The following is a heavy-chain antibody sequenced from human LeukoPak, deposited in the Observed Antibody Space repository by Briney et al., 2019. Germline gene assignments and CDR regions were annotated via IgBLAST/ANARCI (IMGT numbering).Heavy chain of an antibody. V-gene: IGHV4-59*11. CDR2: IYHSGST. Sequence: SETLSLTCTVSGVSISSHYWSWVRQSPGKGLEWIGYIYHSGSTNYNPSLQSRVTISVDTSKNQFSLKLSSVTAADTVVYYCVTFPASYTSAWYDWGQGTLVTVSS. CDR1: GVSISSHY. D-gene: IGHD6-19*01. J-gene: IGHJ4*02. CDR3: VTFPASYTSAWYD.